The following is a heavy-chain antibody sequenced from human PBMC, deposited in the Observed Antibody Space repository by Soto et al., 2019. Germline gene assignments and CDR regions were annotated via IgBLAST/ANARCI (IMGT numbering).Heavy chain of an antibody. D-gene: IGHD1-26*01. CDR1: GYTFTIYG. J-gene: IGHJ5*01. V-gene: IGHV1-18*04. CDR3: ARVGQFTGWFDS. Sequence: QVQLVQYGAEVKKPGASVKVSCKASGYTFTIYGISWVRQAPGQGLEWMGWSSAYNGDTNYAQKYQGRVTMTTDTSTSTGYRELRSLRFDDTAVYYCARVGQFTGWFDSWGQGTLVTVSS. CDR2: SSAYNGDT.